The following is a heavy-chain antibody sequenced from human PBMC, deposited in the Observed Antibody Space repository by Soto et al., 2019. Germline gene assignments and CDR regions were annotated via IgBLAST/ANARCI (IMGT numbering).Heavy chain of an antibody. J-gene: IGHJ6*02. CDR2: IWYDGSNK. CDR1: GFTFSSYG. Sequence: GGSLRLSCAASGFTFSSYGMHWVRQAPGKGLEWVAVIWYDGSNKYYADSVKGRFTISRDNSKNTLYLQMNSLRAEDTAVYYCARDRVNYGSGSYPYYYVMDVWGQGTKVTVSS. CDR3: ARDRVNYGSGSYPYYYVMDV. V-gene: IGHV3-33*01. D-gene: IGHD3-10*01.